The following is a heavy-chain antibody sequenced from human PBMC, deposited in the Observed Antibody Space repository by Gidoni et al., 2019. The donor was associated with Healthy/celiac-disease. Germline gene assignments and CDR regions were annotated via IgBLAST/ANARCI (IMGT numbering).Heavy chain of an antibody. CDR3: AKDAYDYVWGSYRLVDY. Sequence: EVQLLESGGGLVQPGGSLRLSCAASGFTFSSYAMIWFRQAPGKGLEWVSAISGSGGSTYYADSGKGRFTISRDNSKNTLYLQMNSLRAEDTAVYYCAKDAYDYVWGSYRLVDYWGQGTLVTVSS. V-gene: IGHV3-23*01. J-gene: IGHJ4*02. CDR1: GFTFSSYA. CDR2: ISGSGGST. D-gene: IGHD3-16*02.